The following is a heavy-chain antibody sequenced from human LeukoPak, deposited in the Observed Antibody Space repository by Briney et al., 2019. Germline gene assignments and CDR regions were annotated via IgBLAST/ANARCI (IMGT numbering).Heavy chain of an antibody. Sequence: SETLSLTCNVSGGSISSSTYYWGWIRQPPGKGLEWIGSVYYSGSTYYNPSLKSRVIISVDTSKNQFSLKLSSVTAADTAVYYCARGPFTRVSDAFDIWGQGTMVTVSS. J-gene: IGHJ3*02. D-gene: IGHD3-16*01. CDR3: ARGPFTRVSDAFDI. CDR2: VYYSGST. CDR1: GGSISSSTYY. V-gene: IGHV4-39*07.